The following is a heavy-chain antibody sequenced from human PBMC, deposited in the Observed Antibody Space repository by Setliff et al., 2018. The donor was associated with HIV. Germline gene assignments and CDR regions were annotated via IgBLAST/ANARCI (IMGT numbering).Heavy chain of an antibody. CDR3: ARGEKRFLEWLPLDYYYYYYMDV. Sequence: RASVKVSCKASGYTFTGYYMHWVLHAPGQGLEWMGWINPNSGNTKYAQKLQGRVTMTTDTSTSTAYMELRSLRSDDTAVYYCARGEKRFLEWLPLDYYYYYYMDVWGKGITVTVSS. CDR1: GYTFTGYY. V-gene: IGHV1-18*04. D-gene: IGHD3-3*01. CDR2: INPNSGNT. J-gene: IGHJ6*03.